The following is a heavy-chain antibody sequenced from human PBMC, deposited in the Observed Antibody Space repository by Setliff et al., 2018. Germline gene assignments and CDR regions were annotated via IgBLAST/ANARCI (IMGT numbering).Heavy chain of an antibody. CDR1: GGNFNNYA. CDR2: ITPLFGTT. D-gene: IGHD2-2*01. V-gene: IGHV1-69*13. J-gene: IGHJ3*02. Sequence: SVKVSCKASGGNFNNYAINWVRQAPGQGLEWVGRITPLFGTTNFAQEFQGRATITADESTETTYMDLTSLRSEDTAVYYCARGYQVTPPRADAFDIWGQGTLVTVSS. CDR3: ARGYQVTPPRADAFDI.